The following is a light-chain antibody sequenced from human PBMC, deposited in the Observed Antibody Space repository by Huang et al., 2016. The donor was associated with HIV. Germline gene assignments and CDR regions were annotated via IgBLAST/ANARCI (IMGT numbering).Light chain of an antibody. CDR1: QGISSY. V-gene: IGKV1-9*01. Sequence: IQLTQSPSSLSASVGDRVTISCRASQGISSYLAWYQQKPGKAPKLLIYAASTLQSGVPSRFSCSGSGTDFTLTITSLQPEDFATYYCQQLNGYPLTFGGGTKVEI. CDR2: AAS. J-gene: IGKJ4*01. CDR3: QQLNGYPLT.